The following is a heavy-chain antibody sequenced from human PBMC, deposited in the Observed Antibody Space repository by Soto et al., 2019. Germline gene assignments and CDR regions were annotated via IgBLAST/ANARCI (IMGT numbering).Heavy chain of an antibody. CDR3: ARAKYDILTGYSTIGY. J-gene: IGHJ4*02. V-gene: IGHV3-74*01. CDR1: GFTFSSYW. Sequence: GGSLRLSCAASGFTFSSYWMHWVRQAPGKGLVWVSRINSDGSSTSYADSVKGRFTISRDNAKNTLYLQMNSLRAEDTAVYYCARAKYDILTGYSTIGYWGQGTLVTVSS. CDR2: INSDGSST. D-gene: IGHD3-9*01.